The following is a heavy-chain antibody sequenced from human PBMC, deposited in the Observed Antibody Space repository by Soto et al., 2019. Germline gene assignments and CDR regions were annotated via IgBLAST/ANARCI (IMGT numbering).Heavy chain of an antibody. CDR2: INAGNGGT. Sequence: ASVKVSCKASGYTFTSYAMHWVRQAPGQRLEWMGWINAGNGGTYYADSVKGRFAMSRDTSENTLYLQMNSLGAEDTAAYYCAPHVSCSGGSCQYDAFAIRGQGTMVTVSS. D-gene: IGHD2-15*01. CDR3: APHVSCSGGSCQYDAFAI. CDR1: GYTFTSYA. J-gene: IGHJ3*02. V-gene: IGHV1-3*01.